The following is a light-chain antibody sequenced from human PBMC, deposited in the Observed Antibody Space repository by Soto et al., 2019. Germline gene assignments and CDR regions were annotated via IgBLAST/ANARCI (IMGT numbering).Light chain of an antibody. CDR2: EVN. CDR3: CSYTRSGSFV. Sequence: QSVLTQPASVSGSPGQPITISCTGTSSDVGIYNLVSWYQHFPGKVPKLMIYEVNKRPSGASNRFSGSKSGSTASLTISGLQADDEADYYCCSYTRSGSFVFGTGTKVTVL. CDR1: SSDVGIYNL. J-gene: IGLJ1*01. V-gene: IGLV2-23*02.